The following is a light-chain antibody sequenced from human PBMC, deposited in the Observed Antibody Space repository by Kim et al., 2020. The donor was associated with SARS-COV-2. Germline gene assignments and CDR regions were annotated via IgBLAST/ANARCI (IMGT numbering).Light chain of an antibody. CDR1: SGHSSYA. V-gene: IGLV4-69*01. Sequence: SVKLTCALSSGHSSYAIAWHQQQPEKGPRYLMKLNSDGSHSKGDGIPDRFSGSTSGSERYLTISSLQSEDEADYYCQTWGTGIRVFGGGTQLTVL. J-gene: IGLJ3*02. CDR3: QTWGTGIRV. CDR2: LNSDGSH.